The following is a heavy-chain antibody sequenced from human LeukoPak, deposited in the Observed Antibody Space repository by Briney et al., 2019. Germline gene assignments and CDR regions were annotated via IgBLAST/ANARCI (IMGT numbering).Heavy chain of an antibody. CDR3: ARRDGGY. D-gene: IGHD3-16*01. CDR1: GGSFSGYY. V-gene: IGHV4-34*01. CDR2: INHSGST. Sequence: SETLSLTCAVYGGSFSGYYWSWIRQPPGKGLEWIGEINHSGSTNYNPSLKSRVTISVDTSKNQFSLKLSSVTAADTAVYYCARRDGGYWGQGTLVTVSS. J-gene: IGHJ4*02.